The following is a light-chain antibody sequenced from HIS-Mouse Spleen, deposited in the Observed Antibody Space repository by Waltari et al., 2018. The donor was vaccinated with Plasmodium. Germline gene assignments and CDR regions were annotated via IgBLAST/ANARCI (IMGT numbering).Light chain of an antibody. CDR1: SSDVGGYTY. Sequence: QSALTQPASVSGSPGQSITISCTGTSSDVGGYTYVSWYLQHPGKGPKLMIYDVSKRRSGGTSRSSGSKSGNTASLTISGLQAEDEADYYCSSYTSSSTLVVFGGGTKLTVL. J-gene: IGLJ2*01. CDR3: SSYTSSSTLVV. CDR2: DVS. V-gene: IGLV2-14*03.